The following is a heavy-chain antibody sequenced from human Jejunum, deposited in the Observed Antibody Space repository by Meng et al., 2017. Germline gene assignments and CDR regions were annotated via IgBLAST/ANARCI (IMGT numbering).Heavy chain of an antibody. D-gene: IGHD3-22*01. V-gene: IGHV1-2*06. J-gene: IGHJ4*02. CDR3: ASGPCNYDNAGYYYR. CDR2: IKSNSRAT. CDR1: GLTFTGHH. Sequence: QVQVDQSGAEVKKPEASSQVSCKASGLTFTGHHMHWVRQVPGQGFAWMGRIKSNSRATNYAQKFKGRFTMTSAYMELSRLSSDDTAVYYCASGPCNYDNAGYYYRWGQGTLVTVSS.